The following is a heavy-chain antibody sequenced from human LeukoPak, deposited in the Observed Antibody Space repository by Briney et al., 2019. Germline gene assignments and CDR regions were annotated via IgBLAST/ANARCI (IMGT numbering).Heavy chain of an antibody. Sequence: PGGSLRLSCAASGFTFSSYAIHWVRQAPGKGLEWVAIVSYDGNNKYYADSLKGRFTISRDNSKNTLYLQMNSLRAEDTAVYYCAKGFGSGNFYLDYWGQGTLVTVSS. CDR3: AKGFGSGNFYLDY. J-gene: IGHJ4*02. CDR2: VSYDGNNK. D-gene: IGHD3-10*01. V-gene: IGHV3-30*18. CDR1: GFTFSSYA.